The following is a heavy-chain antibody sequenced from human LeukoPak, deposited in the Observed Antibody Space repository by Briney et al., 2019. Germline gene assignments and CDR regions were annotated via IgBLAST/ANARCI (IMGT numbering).Heavy chain of an antibody. CDR2: IYPGDSDT. CDR3: VRREYYFDF. Sequence: GESLKISCKGSGYTFNTYWIGWVRQMPGKGLEWMGIIYPGDSDTRYSPSFQGQVTISADKSISTAYLQWSSLKASDTAIYYCVRREYYFDFWGQGTLVTVSS. V-gene: IGHV5-51*01. J-gene: IGHJ4*02. CDR1: GYTFNTYW.